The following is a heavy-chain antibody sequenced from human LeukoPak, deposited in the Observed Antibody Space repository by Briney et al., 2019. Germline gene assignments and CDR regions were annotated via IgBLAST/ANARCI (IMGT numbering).Heavy chain of an antibody. V-gene: IGHV3-21*03. CDR3: AMMVRYYYYMDV. Sequence: GGSLRLSCTASGLTFSTSGFNWVRQAPGKGLEWVASIGPTGSDRYHADSIKGRFTISRDNSKNTLYLQMNSLRAEDTAVYYCAMMVRYYYYMDVWGKGTTVTVSS. CDR2: IGPTGSDR. CDR1: GLTFSTSG. D-gene: IGHD5-18*01. J-gene: IGHJ6*03.